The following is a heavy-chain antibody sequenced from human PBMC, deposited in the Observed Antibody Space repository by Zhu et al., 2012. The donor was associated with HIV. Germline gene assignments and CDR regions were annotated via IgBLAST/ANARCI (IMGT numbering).Heavy chain of an antibody. CDR3: ASQVTGVRGVADY. D-gene: IGHD3-10*01. CDR1: GYSISSGYY. V-gene: IGHV4-38-2*01. CDR2: IYHSGST. Sequence: QVQLEESGPGLVKPSETLSLTCGVSGYSISSGYYWGWIRQPPGKGLEWIGTIYHSGSTYYNPSLKSRVIILVDTSKNHFSLKLNSVTAADTALYYCASQVTGVRGVADYWGQGTLVTVSS. J-gene: IGHJ4*02.